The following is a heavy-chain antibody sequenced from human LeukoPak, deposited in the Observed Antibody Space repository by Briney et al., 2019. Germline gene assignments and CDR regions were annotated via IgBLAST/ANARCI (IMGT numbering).Heavy chain of an antibody. V-gene: IGHV3-33*01. CDR3: ARDRAFRIAVALDY. D-gene: IGHD6-19*01. CDR1: GFTFSSYG. CDR2: IWYDGSNK. J-gene: IGHJ4*02. Sequence: PGRSLRLSCAASGFTFSSYGMHWVRQAPGKGLEWVAVIWYDGSNKYYADSVKGRFTISRDNSKNTLYLQMNSLRAEDTAVYYCARDRAFRIAVALDYWGQGTLVTVSS.